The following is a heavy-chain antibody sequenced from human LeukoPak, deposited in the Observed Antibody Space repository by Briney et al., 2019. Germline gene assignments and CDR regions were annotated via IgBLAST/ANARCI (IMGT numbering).Heavy chain of an antibody. D-gene: IGHD1-14*01. CDR1: GYTFTSYY. CDR3: ARAEGPNPQDY. Sequence: ASVKVSCKASGYTFTSYYMHRVRQAPGQGLEWMGIINPSGGSTSYAQKFQGRVTMTRDTSTSTVYMELSSLRSEDTAVYYCARAEGPNPQDYWGQGTLVTVSS. CDR2: INPSGGST. V-gene: IGHV1-46*01. J-gene: IGHJ4*02.